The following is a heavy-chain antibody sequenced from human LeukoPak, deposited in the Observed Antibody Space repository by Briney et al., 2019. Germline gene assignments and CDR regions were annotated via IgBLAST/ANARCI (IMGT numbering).Heavy chain of an antibody. CDR2: ISGSGGST. D-gene: IGHD2-8*01. V-gene: IGHV3-23*01. Sequence: GGSLRLSCAASGFTLSSYAMSWVRQAPGKGLEWVSAISGSGGSTYYADSVKGRFTISRDNSKNTLYLQMNSPRAEDTAVYYCARVKVSHFDYWGQGTLVTVSS. CDR1: GFTLSSYA. CDR3: ARVKVSHFDY. J-gene: IGHJ4*02.